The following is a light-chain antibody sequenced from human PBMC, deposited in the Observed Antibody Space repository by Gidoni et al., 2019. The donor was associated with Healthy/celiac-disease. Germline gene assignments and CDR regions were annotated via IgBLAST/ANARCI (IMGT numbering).Light chain of an antibody. CDR2: WAS. Sequence: DIVMTQSPDSLAVSLGERATINCKSSQSVLYSSNNKNYLAWYQQKPGQPPQLLISWASTRESGVPDRFSGSGSGTDFTLTISSLQAEDVAVYYCQQYYSTPTFGQGTKVEIK. CDR1: QSVLYSSNNKNY. CDR3: QQYYSTPT. J-gene: IGKJ1*01. V-gene: IGKV4-1*01.